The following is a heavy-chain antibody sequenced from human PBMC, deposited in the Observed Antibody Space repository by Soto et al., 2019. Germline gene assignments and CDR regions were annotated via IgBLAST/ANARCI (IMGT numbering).Heavy chain of an antibody. Sequence: EVQLVESGGGLVQPGGSLRLSCAASGFTFSGAWMSWVRQAPGKGPEWVASVNLDGSQKDHVDSVKGRFSISRDNAKNELHLQMNSLRVEDTAVYYCAKGPKWGQGSLVIVSS. V-gene: IGHV3-7*05. CDR3: AKGPK. CDR1: GFTFSGAW. CDR2: VNLDGSQK. J-gene: IGHJ4*02.